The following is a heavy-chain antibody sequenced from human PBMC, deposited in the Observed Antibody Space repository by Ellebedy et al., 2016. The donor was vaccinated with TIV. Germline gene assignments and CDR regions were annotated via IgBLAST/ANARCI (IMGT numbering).Heavy chain of an antibody. CDR3: VRDMSPGGAYY. CDR1: GFSFSRSW. Sequence: SLKISCVGSGFSFSRSWMNWVRQAPGKGLEWVSGIIWNSGDTGQADSVKGRFTISRDNAKNSLYLQMNSLRAEDTALYYCVRDMSPGGAYYWGQGTLVTVSS. V-gene: IGHV3-9*01. CDR2: IIWNSGDT. D-gene: IGHD4/OR15-4a*01. J-gene: IGHJ4*02.